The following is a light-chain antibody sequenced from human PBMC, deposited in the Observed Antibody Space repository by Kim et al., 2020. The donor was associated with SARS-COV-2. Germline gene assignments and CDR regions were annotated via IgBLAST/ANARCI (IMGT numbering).Light chain of an antibody. CDR1: QSVRDNS. Sequence: PGERAPLTCRASQSVRDNSLAWYQQKPGQAPRLLIYDASTRAIGIPDRFSGSGSGADFTLTISRLEPEDFAVYYCQQYGSSEWTFGQGTKVDIK. CDR2: DAS. J-gene: IGKJ1*01. CDR3: QQYGSSEWT. V-gene: IGKV3-20*01.